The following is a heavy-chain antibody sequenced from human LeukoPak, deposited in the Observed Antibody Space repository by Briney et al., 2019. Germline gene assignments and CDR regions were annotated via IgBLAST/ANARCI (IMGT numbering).Heavy chain of an antibody. V-gene: IGHV3-23*01. CDR2: IIGSGGST. CDR3: AKVGSLAAAGTLYYFDY. CDR1: GFTFSSYA. D-gene: IGHD6-13*01. J-gene: IGHJ4*02. Sequence: GGSLRLSCAASGFTFSSYAMSWVRQAPGKGLEWVSAIIGSGGSTYYADSVKGRFTISRDNSKNTLYLQMNSLRAEDTAVYYCAKVGSLAAAGTLYYFDYWGQGTLVTVSS.